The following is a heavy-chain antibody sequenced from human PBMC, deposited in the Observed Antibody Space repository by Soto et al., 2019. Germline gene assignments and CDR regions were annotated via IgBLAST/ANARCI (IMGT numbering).Heavy chain of an antibody. Sequence: ASVKVSCKASGYTFTSYDINWVRQATGQGLEWMGWMNPNSGNTGYAQKFQGRVTMTRNTSISTAYMELSSLRSEDTAVYYCARGGITIFGVLQQDAFDIWDQGTMVTVSS. CDR1: GYTFTSYD. CDR2: MNPNSGNT. J-gene: IGHJ3*02. D-gene: IGHD3-3*01. CDR3: ARGGITIFGVLQQDAFDI. V-gene: IGHV1-8*01.